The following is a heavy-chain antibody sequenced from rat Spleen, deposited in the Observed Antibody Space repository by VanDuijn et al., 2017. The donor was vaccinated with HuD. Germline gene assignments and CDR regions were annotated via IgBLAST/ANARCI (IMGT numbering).Heavy chain of an antibody. CDR1: GFTFSDFD. V-gene: IGHV2-13*01. CDR3: ARAAIAAISTDGI. Sequence: VQLVESGGGLVQPGRSLKLSCAASGFTFSDFDMAWIRQAPTKGLEWMGGIWGDGSTNYNSALKSRLSISRDTSKSQVYLKMNSLQTEDTATYYCARAAIAAISTDGIWGQGVMVTVSS. CDR2: IWGDGST. J-gene: IGHJ2*01. D-gene: IGHD1-2*01.